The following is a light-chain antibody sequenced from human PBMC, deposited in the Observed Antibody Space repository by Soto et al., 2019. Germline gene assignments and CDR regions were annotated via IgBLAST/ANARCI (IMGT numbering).Light chain of an antibody. Sequence: AIQMTQSPSSLSASVGDRITITCRASQDIRSVLGWFQQKPGKAPKLLISAASFLQSGVPSRFIGSGSGTDFTLTIISLQPEDFATYYCLQDYKYPRTFGQGTKVEIK. J-gene: IGKJ1*01. CDR1: QDIRSV. CDR2: AAS. V-gene: IGKV1-6*01. CDR3: LQDYKYPRT.